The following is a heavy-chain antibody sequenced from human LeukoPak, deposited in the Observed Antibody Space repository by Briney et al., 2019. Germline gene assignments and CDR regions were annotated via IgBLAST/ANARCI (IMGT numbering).Heavy chain of an antibody. Sequence: ASVKVSCKASGYGFSSYGISWVRQAPGQGLERMGWIGAYSGNTKYAQKFQGRVTMTTDTSTGTAYIELRSLRSDDTAVYYCARGPMYSTSYYAPDYWGQGTPVTVSS. V-gene: IGHV1-18*01. CDR2: IGAYSGNT. CDR3: ARGPMYSTSYYAPDY. D-gene: IGHD6-13*01. J-gene: IGHJ4*02. CDR1: GYGFSSYG.